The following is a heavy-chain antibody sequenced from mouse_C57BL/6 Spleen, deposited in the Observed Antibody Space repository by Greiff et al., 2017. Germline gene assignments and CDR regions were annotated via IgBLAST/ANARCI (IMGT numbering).Heavy chain of an antibody. J-gene: IGHJ1*03. CDR2: IWSGGST. V-gene: IGHV2-2*01. D-gene: IGHD2-5*01. Sequence: QVQLQQSGPGLVQPSQSLSITCTVSGFSLTSYGVHWVRQSPGKGLEWLGVIWSGGSTDYNAAFISRLSISKDNSKSQVFFKMNSLQADDTAIYYCAKGPTIVTTGYFDVWGTGTTVTVSS. CDR1: GFSLTSYG. CDR3: AKGPTIVTTGYFDV.